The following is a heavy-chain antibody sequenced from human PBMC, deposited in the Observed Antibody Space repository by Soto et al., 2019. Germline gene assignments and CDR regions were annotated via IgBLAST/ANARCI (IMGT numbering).Heavy chain of an antibody. CDR3: TRKRFGMDV. V-gene: IGHV3-7*03. CDR2: IKEDGSEK. CDR1: GFTFSNSW. J-gene: IGHJ6*02. Sequence: GGSLRLSCAASGFTFSNSWMSWVRQAPGKGLEWVANIKEDGSEKDYADPVKGRFTITRDNAKNSLYLQMNNLRAEDTAVYFCTRKRFGMDVWGQGTTVTVSS.